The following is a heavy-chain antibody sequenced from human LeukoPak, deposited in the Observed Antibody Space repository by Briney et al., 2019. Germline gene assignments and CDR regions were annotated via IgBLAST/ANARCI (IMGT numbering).Heavy chain of an antibody. V-gene: IGHV3-23*01. CDR1: GFTFSSYA. CDR2: ISGSGGST. CDR3: ARSSGSFYRNYFDY. D-gene: IGHD1-26*01. Sequence: GGSLRLSCAVSGFTFSSYAMSWVRQAPGKGLEWVSAISGSGGSTFYADSVKGRFTISRDNSKNTLFLQMNSLRAEDMAVYYCARSSGSFYRNYFDYWGQGTLVTVSS. J-gene: IGHJ4*02.